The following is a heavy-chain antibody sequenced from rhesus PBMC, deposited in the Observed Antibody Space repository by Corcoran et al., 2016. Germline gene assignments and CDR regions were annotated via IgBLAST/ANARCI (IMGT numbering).Heavy chain of an antibody. CDR1: GFTFGSYA. CDR3: ARASYYDSGYYTFDY. V-gene: IGHV1-198*02. D-gene: IGHD3-28*01. Sequence: QVQLVQSGAEVKKPGASVKVSCRASGFTFGSYAINWVRPAPGQGVEWMAVNFPLVGITNHADDVQGRVKMTAYTSTSTAYMELSSVRSEYTAVYYCARASYYDSGYYTFDYWGQGVVVTVSS. CDR2: NFPLVGIT. J-gene: IGHJ6*01.